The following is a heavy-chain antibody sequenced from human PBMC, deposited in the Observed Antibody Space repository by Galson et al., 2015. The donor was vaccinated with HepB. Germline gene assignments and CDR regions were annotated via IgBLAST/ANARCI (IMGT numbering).Heavy chain of an antibody. J-gene: IGHJ4*02. V-gene: IGHV3-23*01. CDR3: AKDRWSSYYKDY. Sequence: ASGFTFSNYAMSWVRQAPGKGLEWVSSISHTGSNTYYADSVKGRFTISRDNSKNTLNLQMNSLRAEDTAVYYCAKDRWSSYYKDYWGQGTLVIVSS. CDR1: GFTFSNYA. CDR2: ISHTGSNT. D-gene: IGHD3-3*01.